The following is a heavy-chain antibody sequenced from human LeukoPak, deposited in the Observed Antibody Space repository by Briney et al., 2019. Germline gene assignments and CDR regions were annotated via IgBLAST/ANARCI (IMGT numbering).Heavy chain of an antibody. J-gene: IGHJ5*02. D-gene: IGHD5-18*01. CDR2: ISGSGGST. Sequence: PGGSLRLSCAASGFTFSSYAMSWVRQAPGKGLEWVSAISGSGGSTYYADSVKGRFTISRDNAKNSLYLQMNSLRAEDTAVYYCARDTAMVTGGTFWFDPWGQGTLVTVSS. CDR1: GFTFSSYA. V-gene: IGHV3-23*01. CDR3: ARDTAMVTGGTFWFDP.